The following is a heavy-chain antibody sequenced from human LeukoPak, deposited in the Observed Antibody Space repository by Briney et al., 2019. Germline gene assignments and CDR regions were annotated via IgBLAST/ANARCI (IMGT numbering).Heavy chain of an antibody. CDR2: ITGSGGST. CDR1: GFTFSNYA. CDR3: AKDKGDFWSGHHY. J-gene: IGHJ4*02. D-gene: IGHD3-3*01. Sequence: GSLRLSCAASGFTFSNYAMSWVRQAPGKGLEWVSSITGSGGSTYYADSVKGRFTISRDNSKNTLYLQMSSLRAKDTAVYYCAKDKGDFWSGHHYWGQGTLVTVSS. V-gene: IGHV3-23*01.